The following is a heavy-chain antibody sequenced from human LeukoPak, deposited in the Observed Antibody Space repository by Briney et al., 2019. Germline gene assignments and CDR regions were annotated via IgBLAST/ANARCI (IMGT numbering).Heavy chain of an antibody. CDR1: GYTFTSYY. CDR2: INPSGGST. D-gene: IGHD1-26*01. J-gene: IGHJ4*02. CDR3: ALQGGATEEDFDY. V-gene: IGHV1-46*03. Sequence: GASVKVSCKASGYTFTSYYMHWVRQAPGQGLEWMGIINPSGGSTSYAQKFQGRVTMTTDTSTSTAYMELRSLRSDDTAVYYCALQGGATEEDFDYWGQGTLATVSS.